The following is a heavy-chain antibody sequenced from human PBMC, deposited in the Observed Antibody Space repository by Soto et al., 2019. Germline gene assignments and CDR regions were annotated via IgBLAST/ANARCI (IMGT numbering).Heavy chain of an antibody. D-gene: IGHD3-3*01. J-gene: IGHJ4*02. V-gene: IGHV3-23*01. CDR3: AKVSQVIDFWSGYYDY. CDR2: ISGSGGST. Sequence: GESLKISCVASGFTFSSYAMSWVRQAPGKGLEWVSAISGSGGSTYYADSVKGRFTISRDNSKNTLYLQMNSLRAEDTAVYYCAKVSQVIDFWSGYYDYWGQGTLVTVSS. CDR1: GFTFSSYA.